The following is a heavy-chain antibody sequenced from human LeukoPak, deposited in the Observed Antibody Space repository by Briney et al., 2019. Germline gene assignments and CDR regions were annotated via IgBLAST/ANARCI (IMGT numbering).Heavy chain of an antibody. J-gene: IGHJ4*02. CDR2: IYYSGST. D-gene: IGHD3-9*01. Sequence: SETLSLTCTVSGGSINSNDYYWGWVRQPPGKGLEWIGTIYYSGSTYYNPSLKSRITVSIDTSKNQFSLKLSSVTAADTAVYYCARLARWLLRSFDWSVDYWGQGTLVTVSS. V-gene: IGHV4-39*01. CDR3: ARLARWLLRSFDWSVDY. CDR1: GGSINSNDYY.